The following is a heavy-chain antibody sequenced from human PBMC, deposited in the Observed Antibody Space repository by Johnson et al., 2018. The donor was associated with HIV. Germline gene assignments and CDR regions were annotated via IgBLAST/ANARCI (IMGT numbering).Heavy chain of an antibody. CDR3: AREREIFGVVTEDAFDI. CDR2: IKQDGSEK. V-gene: IGHV3-7*01. CDR1: GFTFSSYW. Sequence: EVQLVESGGGVVQPGRSLRLSCAASGFTFSSYWMSWVRQAPGKGLEWVANIKQDGSEKYYVDSVKGRFTISRDNAKNSLYLQMNSLRAEDTAVYYCAREREIFGVVTEDAFDIWGQGTMVTVSS. J-gene: IGHJ3*02. D-gene: IGHD3-3*01.